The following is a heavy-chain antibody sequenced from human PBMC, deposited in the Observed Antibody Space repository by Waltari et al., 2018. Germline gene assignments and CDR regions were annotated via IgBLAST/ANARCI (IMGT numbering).Heavy chain of an antibody. CDR2: MNPNSGNT. CDR1: GYTFTSYD. V-gene: IGHV1-8*01. CDR3: ARTSAAKWRHRLVIDY. J-gene: IGHJ4*02. Sequence: QVQLVQSGAEVKKPGASVKVSCKASGYTFTSYDINWVRQATGQGLEWMGWMNPNSGNTGYAQKFQGRVTMTRNTSISTAYMELSSLRSEDTAVYYCARTSAAKWRHRLVIDYWGQGTLVTVSS. D-gene: IGHD2-21*01.